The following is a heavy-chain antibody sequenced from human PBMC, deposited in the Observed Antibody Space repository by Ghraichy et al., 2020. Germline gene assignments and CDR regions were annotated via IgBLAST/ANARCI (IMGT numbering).Heavy chain of an antibody. CDR2: TYYRSKWYN. V-gene: IGHV6-1*01. CDR1: GDSVSSNSAA. J-gene: IGHJ3*02. D-gene: IGHD2-15*01. CDR3: ARALLLCSGGSCYSWGAFDN. Sequence: SQTLSLTCAISGDSVSSNSAAWNWLRQSPSRGLEWLGRTYYRSKWYNDYAVSVKSRITINPDTSKNQFSLQMNSVNPEDTAVYYCARALLLCSGGSCYSWGAFDNWGQWTMVTFSS.